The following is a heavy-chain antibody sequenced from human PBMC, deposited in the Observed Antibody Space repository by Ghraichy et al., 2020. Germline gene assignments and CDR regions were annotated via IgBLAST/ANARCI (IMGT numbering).Heavy chain of an antibody. CDR1: GYSFTDYY. CDR2: INPNTGGT. J-gene: IGHJ6*02. V-gene: IGHV1-2*02. Sequence: ASVKVSCKASGYSFTDYYLHWVRQSPGQGLEWMGWINPNTGGTNYAQKFQGRVTMTRDTSVSTAYMDLSRLRSDDMAIYYCPRHHGVVRDYYYYYGMDVWGQGTTVIVSS. D-gene: IGHD3-22*01. CDR3: PRHHGVVRDYYYYYGMDV.